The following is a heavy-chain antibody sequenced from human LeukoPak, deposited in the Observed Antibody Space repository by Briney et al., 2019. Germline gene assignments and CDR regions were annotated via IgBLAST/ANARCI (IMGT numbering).Heavy chain of an antibody. CDR2: ISGIGGST. CDR1: GFTFSSYA. V-gene: IGHV3-23*01. Sequence: GGSLRLSCAASGFTFSSYAMSWVRQAPGKGLEWVSAISGIGGSTYYADSVKGRFTISRDNSKNTLYLQMNSLRAEDTAVYYCAKDRYSSGWYRGGNFHYWGQGTLVTVSS. CDR3: AKDRYSSGWYRGGNFHY. J-gene: IGHJ4*02. D-gene: IGHD6-19*01.